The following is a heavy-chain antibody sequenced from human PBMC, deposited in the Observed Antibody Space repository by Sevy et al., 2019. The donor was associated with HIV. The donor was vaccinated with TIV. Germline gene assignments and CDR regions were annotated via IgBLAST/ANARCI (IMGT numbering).Heavy chain of an antibody. CDR3: AALDFADGAFDI. V-gene: IGHV1-58*01. CDR2: TVVGSGNT. J-gene: IGHJ3*02. Sequence: ASVKVSCKASGFTFTSSAVQWVRQARGQRLEWIGWTVVGSGNTNNAQKFQERVTITRDMSTSTAYMERSSPGSEDTAVYYWAALDFADGAFDIWGQGTMVTVSS. CDR1: GFTFTSSA.